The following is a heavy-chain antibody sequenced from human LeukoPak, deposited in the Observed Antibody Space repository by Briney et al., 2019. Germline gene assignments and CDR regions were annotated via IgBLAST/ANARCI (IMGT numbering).Heavy chain of an antibody. CDR3: GRDGYGNNYMDV. Sequence: GGSLRLSCAASGFTVSSNFMSWVRQAPGKGLEWVSVIYSGGTTYYADSVRGRFTISRDTSKNTVYLQMNSLRAGDTAVYYCGRDGYGNNYMDVWGKGTTVTVSS. D-gene: IGHD1/OR15-1a*01. V-gene: IGHV3-53*01. J-gene: IGHJ6*03. CDR2: IYSGGTT. CDR1: GFTVSSNF.